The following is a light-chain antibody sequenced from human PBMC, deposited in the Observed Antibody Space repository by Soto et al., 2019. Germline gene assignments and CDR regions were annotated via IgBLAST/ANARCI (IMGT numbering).Light chain of an antibody. CDR3: SSYTSDNTLL. J-gene: IGLJ2*01. CDR2: DVS. Sequence: QSVLTQPASVSGSPGQSITISCTGTSSDVGDYNYVSWYQQYPGKAPKLMIYDVSNRPSGVSNRLSGSKSGNTASLTISGLQTEDEADYYCSSYTSDNTLLFGGGTKLTVL. CDR1: SSDVGDYNY. V-gene: IGLV2-14*01.